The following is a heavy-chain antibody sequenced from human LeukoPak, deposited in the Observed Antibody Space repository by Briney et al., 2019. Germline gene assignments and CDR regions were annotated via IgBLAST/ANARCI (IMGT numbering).Heavy chain of an antibody. CDR2: ISGSGSKT. V-gene: IGHV3-23*01. CDR3: VKEPRGYSFSFDI. Sequence: GGSLRLACAASGFTFSTCAINWVRQAPGKGLEWVSAISGSGSKTFYADSVKGRFTISRDNPKNTLYLQMNSLRPEDTAVYYCVKEPRGYSFSFDIWGQGTMVTVSS. J-gene: IGHJ3*02. CDR1: GFTFSTCA. D-gene: IGHD5-18*01.